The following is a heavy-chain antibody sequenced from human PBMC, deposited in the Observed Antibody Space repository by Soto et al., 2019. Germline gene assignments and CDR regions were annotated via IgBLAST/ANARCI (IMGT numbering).Heavy chain of an antibody. CDR2: IIPIFGTA. V-gene: IGHV1-69*13. CDR1: GGTFSRYA. Sequence: SVKVSCKASGGTFSRYAISWVRQAPGQGLEWMGGIIPIFGTANYAQKFQGRVTITADESTSTAYMELSSLRFADTAVYYCARAIVAPTRTEWLDPWGQGTLVTVSS. CDR3: ARAIVAPTRTEWLDP. D-gene: IGHD5-12*01. J-gene: IGHJ5*02.